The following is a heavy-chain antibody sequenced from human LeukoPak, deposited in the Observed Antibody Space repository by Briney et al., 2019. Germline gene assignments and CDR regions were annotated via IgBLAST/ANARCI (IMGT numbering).Heavy chain of an antibody. CDR1: GFTFHDYA. D-gene: IGHD3-22*01. Sequence: GGSLRLSCAASGFTFHDYAMHWVRQTPGKGLEWVSLISGDGGSTYYADSVKGRFTISRDNSKNSLFLQMNSLTTEDTALYYCAKDRWDDSSGSEYFQYWGQGTLVTVSS. CDR3: AKDRWDDSSGSEYFQY. CDR2: ISGDGGST. J-gene: IGHJ1*01. V-gene: IGHV3-43*02.